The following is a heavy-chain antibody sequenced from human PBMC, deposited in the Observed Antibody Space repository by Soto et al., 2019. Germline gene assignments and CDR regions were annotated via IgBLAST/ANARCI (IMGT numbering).Heavy chain of an antibody. Sequence: ASVKVSCKASGYTFTRYDINWVRQATGQGLEWMGWMNPNSGNTGYAQKFQGRVTMTRNTSISTAYMELSSLRSEDTAMYYCARLWEYYDFWSGNYTTDYWGQGTLVTVSS. CDR3: ARLWEYYDFWSGNYTTDY. D-gene: IGHD3-3*01. J-gene: IGHJ4*02. CDR2: MNPNSGNT. CDR1: GYTFTRYD. V-gene: IGHV1-8*01.